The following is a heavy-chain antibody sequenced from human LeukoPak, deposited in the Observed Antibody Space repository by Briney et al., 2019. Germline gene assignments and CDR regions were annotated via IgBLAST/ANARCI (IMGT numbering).Heavy chain of an antibody. CDR2: IYHSGST. CDR3: ARRAGAYSHPYDY. J-gene: IGHJ4*02. CDR1: GYSFSSGYY. D-gene: IGHD4/OR15-4a*01. V-gene: IGHV4-38-2*02. Sequence: SGTLSLTCTVSGYSFSSGYYWGWVRQPPGKGLEWIGSIYHSGSTNYNPSLKSRVTISVDKSKNQFSLKLSSVTAADTAVYYCARRAGAYSHPYDYWGEGTLVTVSS.